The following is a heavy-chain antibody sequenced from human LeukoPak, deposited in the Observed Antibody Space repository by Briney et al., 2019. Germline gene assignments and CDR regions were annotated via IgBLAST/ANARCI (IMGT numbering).Heavy chain of an antibody. CDR2: IKQDGSEK. J-gene: IGHJ5*02. CDR1: GFTFSSYW. CDR3: ATTPLDQQLVRGIDP. D-gene: IGHD6-13*01. V-gene: IGHV3-7*05. Sequence: PGGSLRLSCAASGFTFSSYWMSWVRQAPGKGLEWVANIKQDGSEKYYVDSVKGRFTISRDNAKNSLYLQMNSLRAEDTAVYYCATTPLDQQLVRGIDPWGQGTLVTVSS.